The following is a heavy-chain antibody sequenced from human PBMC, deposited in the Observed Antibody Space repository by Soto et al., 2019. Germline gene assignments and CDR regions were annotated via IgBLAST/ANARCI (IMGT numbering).Heavy chain of an antibody. D-gene: IGHD5-18*01. CDR3: ASGIQLWLRRINNGYSG. CDR1: GGTFSTYA. V-gene: IGHV1-69*12. J-gene: IGHJ4*02. CDR2: IIPMFGTA. Sequence: QVQLVQSGAEVKKPESSVKVSCKAPGGTFSTYAISWVRQAPGQGLEWMGGIIPMFGTANYAQRFQDRVTITADESTNTVDLELSSLRSEDTAVYFRASGIQLWLRRINNGYSGWGQGTLVTVSS.